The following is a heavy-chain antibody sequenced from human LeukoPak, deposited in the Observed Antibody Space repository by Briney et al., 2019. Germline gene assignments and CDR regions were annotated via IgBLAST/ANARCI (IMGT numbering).Heavy chain of an antibody. D-gene: IGHD3-10*01. CDR3: ARGPQGVWFGELPN. CDR1: GGSFSGYY. V-gene: IGHV4-34*01. CDR2: INHSGST. J-gene: IGHJ4*02. Sequence: SETLSLTCAVYGGSFSGYYWSWIRQPPGKGLEWIGEINHSGSTNYNLSLKSRVTISVDTSKNQFSLKLSSVTAADTAVYYCARGPQGVWFGELPNWGRGTLVTVSS.